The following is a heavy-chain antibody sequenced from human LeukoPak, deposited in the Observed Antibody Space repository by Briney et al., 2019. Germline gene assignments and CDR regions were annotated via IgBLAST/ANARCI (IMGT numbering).Heavy chain of an antibody. CDR2: IYYSGST. D-gene: IGHD3-3*01. J-gene: IGHJ4*02. V-gene: IGHV4-59*01. CDR3: ARGVPEYYDFWSGYFHYFDY. Sequence: SETLSLTCTVSGGSISSYYWSWIRQPPGKGLEWIGYIYYSGSTNYNPSLKSRVTISVDTSKNQFSLKLTSVTAADTAVYYCARGVPEYYDFWSGYFHYFDYWGQGTLVTVPS. CDR1: GGSISSYY.